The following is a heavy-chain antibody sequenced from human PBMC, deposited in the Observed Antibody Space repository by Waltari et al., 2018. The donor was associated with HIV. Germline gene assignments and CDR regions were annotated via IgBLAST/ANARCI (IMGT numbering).Heavy chain of an antibody. Sequence: VQLVESGGGLIQPGGSLSLSCAASGFSVRDNYMRWVRQAPGKRPEWVSVVYLGGSTDYADSVRGRFTTSRDESKNMLYLQMNSLRAEDTAVYYCARALTRGLWDSWGQGTLVSVSS. CDR2: VYLGGST. V-gene: IGHV3-53*01. CDR1: GFSVRDNY. D-gene: IGHD2-2*01. CDR3: ARALTRGLWDS. J-gene: IGHJ4*02.